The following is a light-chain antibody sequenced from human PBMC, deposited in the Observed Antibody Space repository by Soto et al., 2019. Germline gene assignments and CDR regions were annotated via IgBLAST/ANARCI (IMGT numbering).Light chain of an antibody. V-gene: IGLV2-14*01. J-gene: IGLJ1*01. CDR3: SSYTSRSTLV. CDR1: SSDIGNFNY. Sequence: QSALTQPASVSGSPGQSITISCTGTSSDIGNFNYVSWYQQHPGKVPKLIIYEVTNRPSGVSNRFSGSKSGNTASLTIAGLQAEDEADYYCSSYTSRSTLVFGTGTKLTVL. CDR2: EVT.